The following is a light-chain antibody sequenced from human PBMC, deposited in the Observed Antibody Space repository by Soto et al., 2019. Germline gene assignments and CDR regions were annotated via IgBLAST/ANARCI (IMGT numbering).Light chain of an antibody. CDR3: AAWDDSLSGRGV. V-gene: IGLV1-47*01. Sequence: QSVLTQPPSASGTPGQRVTISCSGSSSNIGNNYVYWYQMVPGTAPKLLIYRNNQRPSGVPDRFSGSTSGTSASLAISGLRSEDEAVYYXAAWDDSLSGRGVFGGGTKVTVL. CDR1: SSNIGNNY. CDR2: RNN. J-gene: IGLJ2*01.